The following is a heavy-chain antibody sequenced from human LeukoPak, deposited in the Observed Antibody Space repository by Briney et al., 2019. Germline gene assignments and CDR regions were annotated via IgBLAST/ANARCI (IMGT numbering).Heavy chain of an antibody. J-gene: IGHJ4*02. CDR2: ITSSSAYI. CDR3: ARVGFSSGVRGSEGDY. D-gene: IGHD6-25*01. CDR1: GFTFSRYT. Sequence: PGGSLRLSCALSGFTFSRYTMHWVRQAPGKGLEWVSSITSSSAYIYYVDSVKGRFTISRDNAKNSLYLQMNSLRAEDTAVHGCARVGFSSGVRGSEGDYWGEGTLVTVSS. V-gene: IGHV3-21*01.